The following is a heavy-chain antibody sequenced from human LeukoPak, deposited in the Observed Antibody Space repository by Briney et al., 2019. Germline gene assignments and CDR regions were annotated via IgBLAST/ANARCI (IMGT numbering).Heavy chain of an antibody. J-gene: IGHJ4*02. CDR2: ISYDGSNK. Sequence: PGGSLRLSCAASGFTFSSYAMHWVRQAPGKGLEWVAVISYDGSNKYYADSVKGRFTISRDNSKNTLYLQMNSLRAEDTAVYYCASDYYDSSGYYDWGQGTLVTVSS. CDR1: GFTFSSYA. D-gene: IGHD3-22*01. CDR3: ASDYYDSSGYYD. V-gene: IGHV3-30-3*01.